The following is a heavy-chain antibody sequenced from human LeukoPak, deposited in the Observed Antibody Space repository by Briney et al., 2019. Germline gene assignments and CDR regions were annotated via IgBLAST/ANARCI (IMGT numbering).Heavy chain of an antibody. CDR2: IFYSGST. D-gene: IGHD6-13*01. J-gene: IGHJ5*02. CDR1: GGSISTSNYY. Sequence: SETLSLTCTVSGGSISTSNYYWGWIRQPPGKGLEWIGNIFYSGSTYYSPSLRSRVTISLDTSKNQFSLKLSSVTAADTAVYYCARTYSSSSPYNWFDPWGQGTLVTVSS. V-gene: IGHV4-39*07. CDR3: ARTYSSSSPYNWFDP.